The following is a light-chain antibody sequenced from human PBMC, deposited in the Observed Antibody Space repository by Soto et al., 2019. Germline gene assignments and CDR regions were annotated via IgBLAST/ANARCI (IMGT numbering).Light chain of an antibody. J-gene: IGLJ1*01. CDR2: DVS. V-gene: IGLV2-14*03. CDR3: SSYTTSITHV. Sequence: QSVLTQPASVSGSPGQSITISCTGSSSDVGAFDYVCWHQQNPGKAPKLLIFDVSSRPSGVSSRFSASKSGNTASLTISGLQAEGEAEYYCSSYTTSITHVFGTGTKVTVL. CDR1: SSDVGAFDY.